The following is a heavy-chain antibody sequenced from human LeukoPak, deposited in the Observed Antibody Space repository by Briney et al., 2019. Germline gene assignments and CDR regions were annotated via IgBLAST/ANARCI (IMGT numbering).Heavy chain of an antibody. J-gene: IGHJ4*02. D-gene: IGHD4-17*01. V-gene: IGHV3-23*01. Sequence: GGSLRLSCAASGFTVSSNYMSWVRQAPGKGLEWVSGISGSGGSTYYADSVKGRFTISRDNSKNTLYLQINSLRAEDTAVYYCAKGFTVTTYGWGVDYWGQGTLVTVSS. CDR2: ISGSGGST. CDR1: GFTVSSNY. CDR3: AKGFTVTTYGWGVDY.